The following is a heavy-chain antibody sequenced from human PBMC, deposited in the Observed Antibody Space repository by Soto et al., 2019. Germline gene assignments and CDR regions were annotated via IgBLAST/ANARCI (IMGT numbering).Heavy chain of an antibody. D-gene: IGHD2-2*02. CDR1: GGTFSSYA. CDR3: ASAVVVPAAIKDYYYYGMDV. V-gene: IGHV1-69*05. CDR2: IIPIFGTA. Sequence: SVSVSCKASGGTFSSYAISWVRQAPGQGLEWMGGIIPIFGTANYAQKFQGRVTITTDKSTSTAYMELSSLRSEDTAVYYCASAVVVPAAIKDYYYYGMDVWGQGATVTVSS. J-gene: IGHJ6*02.